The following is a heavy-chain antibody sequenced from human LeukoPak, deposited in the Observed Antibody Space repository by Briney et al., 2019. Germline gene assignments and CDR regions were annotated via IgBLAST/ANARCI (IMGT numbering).Heavy chain of an antibody. V-gene: IGHV1-8*01. J-gene: IGHJ6*02. Sequence: ASVKVCCKASGYTFTSYDINWVRQATGQGLEWMGWMNPNSGNTGYAQKFQGRVTMTRNTSISTAYMELSSLRSEDTAVYYCAQSGRGKDYYYGMDVWGQGTTVTVSS. CDR3: AQSGRGKDYYYGMDV. CDR1: GYTFTSYD. D-gene: IGHD3-10*01. CDR2: MNPNSGNT.